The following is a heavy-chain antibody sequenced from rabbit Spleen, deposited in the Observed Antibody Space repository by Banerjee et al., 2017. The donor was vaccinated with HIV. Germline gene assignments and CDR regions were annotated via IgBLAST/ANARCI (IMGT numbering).Heavy chain of an antibody. Sequence: QEQLEESGGDLVKPGASLTLSCTASGVSFSSSSYMCWFRQAPGKGLEWIACIYAGSSGSTYYASWAKGRFTISKTSSTTVTLQMTSLTAADTATYFCARDTGSSFSTYGMDLWGQGTLVTVS. CDR3: ARDTGSSFSTYGMDL. J-gene: IGHJ6*01. D-gene: IGHD8-1*01. CDR1: GVSFSSSSY. CDR2: IYAGSSGST. V-gene: IGHV1S45*01.